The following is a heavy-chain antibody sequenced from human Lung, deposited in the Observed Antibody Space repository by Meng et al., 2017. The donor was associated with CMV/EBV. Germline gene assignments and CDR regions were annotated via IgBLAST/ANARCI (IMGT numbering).Heavy chain of an antibody. J-gene: IGHJ3*01. CDR3: ATEGYCADGVCSFLAFDF. D-gene: IGHD2-8*01. CDR1: GFTFINVW. CDR2: IKSKPDGGTT. V-gene: IGHV3-15*01. Sequence: GGSLRLXCVASGFTFINVWMSWVRQAPGKGLEWVGRIKSKPDGGTTDYAAPVKGRFSISRDDSLNTLYLEMNSLEPEDTAVYFCATEGYCADGVCSFLAFDFWXQGTXVT.